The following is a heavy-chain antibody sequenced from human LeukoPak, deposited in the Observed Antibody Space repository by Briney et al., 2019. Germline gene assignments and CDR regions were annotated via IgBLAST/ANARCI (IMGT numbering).Heavy chain of an antibody. Sequence: SETLSLTCTVSGGSISSSSYYWGWIRQPPGKGLEWIGSIYYSGSTYYNPSLKSRVTISVDTSKNQFSLKLSSVTAADTAVYYCAARLYGGNDYYYMDVWGKGTTVTVSS. J-gene: IGHJ6*03. CDR2: IYYSGST. CDR3: AARLYGGNDYYYMDV. V-gene: IGHV4-39*07. CDR1: GGSISSSSYY. D-gene: IGHD4-23*01.